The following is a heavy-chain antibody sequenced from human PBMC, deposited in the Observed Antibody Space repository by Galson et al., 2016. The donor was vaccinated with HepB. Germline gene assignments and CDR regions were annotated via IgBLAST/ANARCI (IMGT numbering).Heavy chain of an antibody. CDR1: GFTFEDYV. V-gene: IGHV3-43D*03. D-gene: IGHD2-15*01. J-gene: IGHJ4*02. CDR2: VNWDGSAT. Sequence: SLRLSCAASGFTFEDYVIHWVRQAPGKGLEWVSLVNWDGSATFYTDSVKGRFTISRDSANNALYLQMNSLRVEDTALYYCARDRGGWPDRWGQGTLVTVSS. CDR3: ARDRGGWPDR.